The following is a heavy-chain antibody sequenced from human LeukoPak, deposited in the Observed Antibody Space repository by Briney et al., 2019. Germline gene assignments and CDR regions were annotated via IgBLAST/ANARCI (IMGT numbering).Heavy chain of an antibody. Sequence: GGSLRLSCAASGFTFSSYAMSWVLQAPGRGLEWVSAISGSGGSTYYADSVKGRFTISRDNSKNTLYLQMNSLRAEDTAVYYCAKRIDSSSRGWFDPWGQGTLVTVSS. J-gene: IGHJ5*02. V-gene: IGHV3-23*01. CDR3: AKRIDSSSRGWFDP. D-gene: IGHD6-13*01. CDR1: GFTFSSYA. CDR2: ISGSGGST.